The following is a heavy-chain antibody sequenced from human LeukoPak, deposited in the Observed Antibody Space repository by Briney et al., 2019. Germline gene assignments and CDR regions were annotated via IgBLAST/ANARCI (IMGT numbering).Heavy chain of an antibody. Sequence: PGGSLRPSCAASGFTFSSYAMSWVRQAPGKGVEWVSAISGSGGSTYYADSVKGRFAISRDNALNSLFLQMNSLSAEDTAVYYCARDPAYGALDIWGQGTTVTVSS. CDR3: ARDPAYGALDI. CDR1: GFTFSSYA. D-gene: IGHD2-21*01. V-gene: IGHV3-23*01. J-gene: IGHJ3*02. CDR2: ISGSGGST.